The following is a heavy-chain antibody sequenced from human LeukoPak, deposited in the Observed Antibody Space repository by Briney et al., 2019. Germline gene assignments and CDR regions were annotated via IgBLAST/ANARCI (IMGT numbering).Heavy chain of an antibody. Sequence: GGSLRLSCAASGFTFSSYGMSWVRQAPGKGLEWVSAISGSGGSTYYADSVKGRFTISRDNSKNTLYLQMNSLRAEDTAVYYCARSPGYSSSWYDYWGQGTLVTVSS. CDR3: ARSPGYSSSWYDY. D-gene: IGHD6-13*01. J-gene: IGHJ4*02. CDR1: GFTFSSYG. CDR2: ISGSGGST. V-gene: IGHV3-23*01.